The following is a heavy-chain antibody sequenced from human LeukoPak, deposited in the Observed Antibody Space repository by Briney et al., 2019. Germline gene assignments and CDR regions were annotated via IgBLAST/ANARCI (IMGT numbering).Heavy chain of an antibody. D-gene: IGHD4-17*01. J-gene: IGHJ4*02. V-gene: IGHV4-34*01. Sequence: SETLSLTCAVSGVSFNDYYWSWVRQTPGKGLEWIGEINHSGYTNDSPSLKSRVTLSIDTSRKQFSLNLRSVTVADSGTYYCTRMTTGHDYWGQGTLVTVSS. CDR3: TRMTTGHDY. CDR1: GVSFNDYY. CDR2: INHSGYT.